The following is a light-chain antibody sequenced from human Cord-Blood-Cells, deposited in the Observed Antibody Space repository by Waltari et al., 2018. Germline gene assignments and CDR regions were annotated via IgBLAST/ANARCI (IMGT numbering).Light chain of an antibody. Sequence: QSALTQPASVSGSPGQSTTISCTGTSSDVGGYNYVSWYQQHPGKATKLMIYEVSKRPSGVSNRFSGSKSGNTASLTISGLQAEDEADYYCSSYTSSSTLVFGTGTKVTVL. V-gene: IGLV2-14*01. J-gene: IGLJ1*01. CDR3: SSYTSSSTLV. CDR2: EVS. CDR1: SSDVGGYNY.